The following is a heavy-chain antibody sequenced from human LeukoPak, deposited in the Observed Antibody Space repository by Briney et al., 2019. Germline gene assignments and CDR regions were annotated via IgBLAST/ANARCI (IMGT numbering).Heavy chain of an antibody. CDR3: ARSLYGHYFDY. Sequence: SETLSLTCTVSGGSISSYYWSWIRQPPGKGLEWIGYIYSSGSTKYNPSLESRVTISVDTSKNQFSLKVSSVTAADTAVYYCARSLYGHYFDYWGQGTLVTVSS. CDR2: IYSSGST. J-gene: IGHJ4*02. V-gene: IGHV4-59*01. D-gene: IGHD3-10*01. CDR1: GGSISSYY.